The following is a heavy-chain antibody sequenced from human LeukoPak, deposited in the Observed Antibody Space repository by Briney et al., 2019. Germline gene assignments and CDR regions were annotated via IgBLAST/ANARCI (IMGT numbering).Heavy chain of an antibody. J-gene: IGHJ5*02. CDR3: ARDFFGRAAGTGNWFDP. Sequence: PSETLSLTRSVSGYSITSGYYWGWIRQSPGKGLEWIGSVYHDGSTYYNPSLKRRVTVSVDTSKNQISLSLSSVTATDTAVYYCARDFFGRAAGTGNWFDPWGQGTLVTVSS. CDR2: VYHDGST. V-gene: IGHV4-38-2*02. CDR1: GYSITSGYY. D-gene: IGHD6-13*01.